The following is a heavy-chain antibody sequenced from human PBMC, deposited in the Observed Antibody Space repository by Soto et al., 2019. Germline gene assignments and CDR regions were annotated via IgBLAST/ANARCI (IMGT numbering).Heavy chain of an antibody. CDR2: IKQDGSET. CDR3: ARDRAFCSGTNCRRGSIYYYYMDV. V-gene: IGHV3-7*01. D-gene: IGHD2-2*01. Sequence: EVHLVESVGGWVQPGGSLRLSCAASGFTFSGHWMSWVRQAPGKGLEWVAHIKQDGSETFYVGSVKGRFTISRDNAKNSLDLQMNSLRAEDTALYYCARDRAFCSGTNCRRGSIYYYYMDVWGNGTTVTVSS. J-gene: IGHJ6*03. CDR1: GFTFSGHW.